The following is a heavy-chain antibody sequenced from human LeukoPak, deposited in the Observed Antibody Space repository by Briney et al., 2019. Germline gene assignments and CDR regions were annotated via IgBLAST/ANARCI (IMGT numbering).Heavy chain of an antibody. D-gene: IGHD3-3*01. CDR2: IFSGGGT. CDR3: ARDLDGPENY. CDR1: GVTVSSTD. V-gene: IGHV3-53*01. J-gene: IGHJ4*02. Sequence: GGSLRLSCAVSGVTVSSTDMSWVRQAPGKGLEWVSVIFSGGGTYYTGSVKGRFTISRDNSKNTLYLQMNSLRAEDTAVYYCARDLDGPENYWGQGTLVTVS.